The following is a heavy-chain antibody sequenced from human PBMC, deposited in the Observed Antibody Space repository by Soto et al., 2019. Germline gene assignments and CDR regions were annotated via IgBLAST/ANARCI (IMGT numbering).Heavy chain of an antibody. J-gene: IGHJ6*03. CDR3: ARGRGYCSGGSCYLNYYYYYMDV. V-gene: IGHV4-34*01. D-gene: IGHD2-15*01. Sequence: SETLSLTCAVYGGSFSGYYWSWIRQPPGKGLEWIGEINHSGSTNYNPSLNSRVTISVDTSKNQFSLKLSSVTAADTAVYYCARGRGYCSGGSCYLNYYYYYMDVWGKGTTVTVSS. CDR2: INHSGST. CDR1: GGSFSGYY.